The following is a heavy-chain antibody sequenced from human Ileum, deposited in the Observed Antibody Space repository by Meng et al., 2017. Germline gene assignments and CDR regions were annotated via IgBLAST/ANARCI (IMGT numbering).Heavy chain of an antibody. CDR1: GDSISSGNW. J-gene: IGHJ4*02. V-gene: IGHV4-4*02. Sequence: RRESGPGLVKPSGTPSLTCAVSGDSISSGNWWNWVRQSPGKGLEWIGEIFHGGTTNYNPSLKNRVTLLMDKSKNQFSLQLTSVTAADTAVFYCARGIGDIRVGFDYWGQGILVTVSS. D-gene: IGHD5-12*01. CDR2: IFHGGTT. CDR3: ARGIGDIRVGFDY.